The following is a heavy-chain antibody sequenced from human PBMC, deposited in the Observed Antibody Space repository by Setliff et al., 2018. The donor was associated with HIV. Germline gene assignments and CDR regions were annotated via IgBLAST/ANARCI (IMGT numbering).Heavy chain of an antibody. D-gene: IGHD3-22*01. V-gene: IGHV4-61*08. J-gene: IGHJ4*02. CDR2: IYYSGST. CDR3: ALDSSGS. CDR1: GGSISSGDYY. Sequence: NPSETLSLTCTVSGGSISSGDYYWSWIRQPPGKGLEWIGYIYYSGSTNDNPSLKSRVTISVDTSKNQFSLKLTSVTAADTAVYYCALDSSGSWGPGTLVTVSS.